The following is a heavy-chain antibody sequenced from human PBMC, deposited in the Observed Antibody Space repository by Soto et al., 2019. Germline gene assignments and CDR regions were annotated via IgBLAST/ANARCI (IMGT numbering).Heavy chain of an antibody. V-gene: IGHV3-15*01. CDR2: IKSKTDGGTT. J-gene: IGHJ6*02. CDR3: TTESADIVVVVAATLNYSYGMDV. D-gene: IGHD2-15*01. CDR1: GVTFSNAW. Sequence: GGSLRLSCAASGVTFSNAWMSWVRQAPGKGLEWVGRIKSKTDGGTTDYAAPVKGRFTISRDDSKNTLYLQMNSLKTEDTAVYYCTTESADIVVVVAATLNYSYGMDVWGQGTTVTVSS.